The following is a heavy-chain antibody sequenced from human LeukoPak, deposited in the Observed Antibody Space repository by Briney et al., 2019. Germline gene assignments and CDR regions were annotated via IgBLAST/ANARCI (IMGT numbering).Heavy chain of an antibody. CDR3: ARGGSRAYTATVFDY. CDR1: GGSISSSNW. CDR2: TYHSGST. V-gene: IGHV4-4*02. Sequence: SETLSLTCAVSGGSISSSNWWSWVRQPPGKGLEWIGETYHSGSTNYNPSLKSRVTISVDKSKNQFSLKLSSVTAADTAVYYCARGGSRAYTATVFDYWGQGMLVTVSS. J-gene: IGHJ4*02. D-gene: IGHD5-18*01.